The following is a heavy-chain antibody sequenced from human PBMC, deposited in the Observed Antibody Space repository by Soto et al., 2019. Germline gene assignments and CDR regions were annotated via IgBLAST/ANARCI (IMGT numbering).Heavy chain of an antibody. CDR3: APVPAATSYYGTDV. Sequence: EEQLLQSGGGLVQPGGSLRLSCAASGFNFSNYAMNWVRQAPGKRLEWVSGIVDTGGRTFYADSVKGRFTISRDNSKNTLYLQMSSLRVEDTAVYYCAPVPAATSYYGTDVWGQGTTVTVSS. D-gene: IGHD6-13*01. J-gene: IGHJ6*02. CDR1: GFNFSNYA. V-gene: IGHV3-23*01. CDR2: IVDTGGRT.